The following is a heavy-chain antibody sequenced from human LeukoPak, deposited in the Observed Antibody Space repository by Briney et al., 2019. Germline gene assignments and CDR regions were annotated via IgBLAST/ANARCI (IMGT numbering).Heavy chain of an antibody. CDR1: GYRFTGYG. J-gene: IGHJ5*02. V-gene: IGHV1-18*01. D-gene: IGHD2-2*01. CDR2: ISPYNGNI. Sequence: ASVKVSCKASGYRFTGYGVSWVRQAPGQGLEWMGWISPYNGNIHYAQNLQGRLTMTTDTSTSTAYMELRSLRSDDTAVCYCARQGGYCGSNTCYSNWFDPWGQGTLVTVSS. CDR3: ARQGGYCGSNTCYSNWFDP.